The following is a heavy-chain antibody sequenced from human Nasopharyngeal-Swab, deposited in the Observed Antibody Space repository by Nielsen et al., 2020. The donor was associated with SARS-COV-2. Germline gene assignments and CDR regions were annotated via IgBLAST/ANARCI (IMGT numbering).Heavy chain of an antibody. V-gene: IGHV4-34*01. Sequence: SETPSLTCGVHNGSFIGYYWTWIRQPPGKGLEWIGEINHAGTTNYTPSLKSRVTMSVDTSKNQFSLKVNSVTAADTAVHYCARRHRSCGGGACPIDYWGQGALVTVSS. CDR3: ARRHRSCGGGACPIDY. J-gene: IGHJ4*02. CDR2: INHAGTT. D-gene: IGHD2-21*02. CDR1: NGSFIGYY.